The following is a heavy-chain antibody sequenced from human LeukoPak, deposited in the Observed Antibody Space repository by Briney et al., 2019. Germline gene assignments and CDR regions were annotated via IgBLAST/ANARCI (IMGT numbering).Heavy chain of an antibody. V-gene: IGHV4-4*07. D-gene: IGHD6-6*01. CDR1: GGSISSYY. CDR2: IYTSGST. J-gene: IGHJ5*02. Sequence: SETLSLTCTVSGGSISSYYWSWIRQPAGKGLEWIGRIYTSGSTNYNPSLKSRVTMSVDTSKNQFSLKLSSVTATETAVYYCARVFRAARQDWFDPWGQGTLVTVSS. CDR3: ARVFRAARQDWFDP.